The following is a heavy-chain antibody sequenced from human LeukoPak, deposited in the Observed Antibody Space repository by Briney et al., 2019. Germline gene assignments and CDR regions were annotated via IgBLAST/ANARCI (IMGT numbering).Heavy chain of an antibody. J-gene: IGHJ6*03. CDR1: GGSFSGYY. Sequence: SETLSLTCAVYGGSFSGYYWSWIRQPPGKGLEWIGEINHSGSTNYNPSLKSRVTISVHTSKNQFSLKLSSVTAADTAVYYCARHLSPYSGYDSDYYYMDVWGKGTTVTISS. V-gene: IGHV4-34*01. CDR2: INHSGST. CDR3: ARHLSPYSGYDSDYYYMDV. D-gene: IGHD5-12*01.